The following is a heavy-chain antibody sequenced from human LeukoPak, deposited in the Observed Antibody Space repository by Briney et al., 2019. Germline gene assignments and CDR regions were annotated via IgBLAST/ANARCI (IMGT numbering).Heavy chain of an antibody. V-gene: IGHV3-7*03. Sequence: GGTLRLSCAASGFTFSNYWMSWVRQAPGKGLEWVANLNQDGREKYYVDSVKGRFTISRDNAKNSLYLQMNSLRAEDTAVYYCANLEPDYWGQGTLVTVSS. CDR3: ANLEPDY. J-gene: IGHJ4*02. CDR2: LNQDGREK. D-gene: IGHD1-1*01. CDR1: GFTFSNYW.